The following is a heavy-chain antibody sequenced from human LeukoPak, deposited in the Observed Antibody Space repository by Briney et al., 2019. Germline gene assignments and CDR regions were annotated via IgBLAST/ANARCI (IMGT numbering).Heavy chain of an antibody. D-gene: IGHD6-19*01. J-gene: IGHJ4*02. Sequence: GGSLRLSCAASGFTFSSSAMSWVRQAPGKGLEWVSTISGSGGSTYYADSVKGRFTISRDNSKNTLYLQMNSLRAKDTAVYYCARYSSGLSYWGQGTLVTVSS. CDR3: ARYSSGLSY. V-gene: IGHV3-23*01. CDR2: ISGSGGST. CDR1: GFTFSSSA.